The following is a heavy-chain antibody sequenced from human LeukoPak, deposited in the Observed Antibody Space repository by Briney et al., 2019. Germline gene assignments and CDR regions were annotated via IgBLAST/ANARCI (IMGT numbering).Heavy chain of an antibody. D-gene: IGHD2-15*01. Sequence: PGGSLRLSCAASGFTFSDYYMSWIRQAPGKGLEWVSYISSSSYTNYADSVKGRFTISRDNAKNSLYLQMNSLRAEDTAVYYCATGYCSGGSCGNRSPFLLWGQGTLVTVSS. CDR1: GFTFSDYY. CDR2: ISSSSYT. V-gene: IGHV3-11*03. J-gene: IGHJ4*02. CDR3: ATGYCSGGSCGNRSPFLL.